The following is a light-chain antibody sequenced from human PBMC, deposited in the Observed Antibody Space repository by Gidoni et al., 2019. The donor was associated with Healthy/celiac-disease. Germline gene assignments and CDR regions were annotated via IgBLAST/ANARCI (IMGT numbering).Light chain of an antibody. J-gene: IGLJ2*01. CDR2: SNN. V-gene: IGLV1-44*01. CDR3: AAWDDSLNGVV. CDR1: SSNIGSNT. Sequence: QSVLTQPPSASGTPGQRVTISCSGSSSNIGSNTVNWYQQLPGTAPKPLIYSNNQRPSGVPDRLSGSKSGTSASLAISGLQSEDEADYYCAAWDDSLNGVVFGGGTKLTVL.